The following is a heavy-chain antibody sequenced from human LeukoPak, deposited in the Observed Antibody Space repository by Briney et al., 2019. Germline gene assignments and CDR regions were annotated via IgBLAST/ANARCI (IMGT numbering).Heavy chain of an antibody. CDR3: ATDWGSGDHYLHALDL. CDR2: IRSNLYLGAT. CDR1: GFTFSSYA. Sequence: GGSLRLSCAASGFTFSSYAMSWVRQAPGKGLEWVGRIRSNLYLGATDFAAPVNGRFTISRDDSKNTLYLQMGSLKTEDTAMYYCATDWGSGDHYLHALDLWGQGTMVVVSS. V-gene: IGHV3-15*01. J-gene: IGHJ3*01. D-gene: IGHD3-16*01.